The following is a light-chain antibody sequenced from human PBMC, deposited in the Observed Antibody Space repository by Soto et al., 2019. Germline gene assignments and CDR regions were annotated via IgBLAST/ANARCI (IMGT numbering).Light chain of an antibody. Sequence: QAVLDQPPSASGSSGQSVTISCTGTSIDVGGYNFVSWFQQHPGKVPKLIMYEVSKEPSGVPDRFSGSKSGNTASLTVSGLQADDEADCYCSSYAATVYVFGTGTKVTVL. V-gene: IGLV2-8*01. CDR1: SIDVGGYNF. CDR3: SSYAATVYV. J-gene: IGLJ1*01. CDR2: EVS.